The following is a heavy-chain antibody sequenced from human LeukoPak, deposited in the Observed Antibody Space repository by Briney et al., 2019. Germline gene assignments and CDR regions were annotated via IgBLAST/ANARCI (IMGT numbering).Heavy chain of an antibody. Sequence: SETLSLTCTVSGGSISSYYWSWIRQPAGKGLEWIGRIYTSGSTTYNPSLKSRVTMSVDTSKNQFSLKLSSVTAADTAVYYCARFGYCSGGSCRYYFDYWGQGTLVTVSS. D-gene: IGHD2-15*01. CDR1: GGSISSYY. CDR2: IYTSGST. J-gene: IGHJ4*02. CDR3: ARFGYCSGGSCRYYFDY. V-gene: IGHV4-4*07.